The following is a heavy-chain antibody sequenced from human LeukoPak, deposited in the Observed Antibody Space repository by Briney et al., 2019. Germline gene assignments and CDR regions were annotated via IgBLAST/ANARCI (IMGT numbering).Heavy chain of an antibody. CDR3: AKESGSDPVWY. D-gene: IGHD3-16*01. V-gene: IGHV3-23*01. CDR1: GFTFSSYA. J-gene: IGHJ4*02. CDR2: ISGSGGSA. Sequence: GGSLRLSCAASGFTFSSYAMSWVRQAPGKGLEWVSAISGSGGSAYYADSVKGRFTISRDNSKNTLYLQMNSLRAEDTAVYYYAKESGSDPVWYWGQGTLVTVSS.